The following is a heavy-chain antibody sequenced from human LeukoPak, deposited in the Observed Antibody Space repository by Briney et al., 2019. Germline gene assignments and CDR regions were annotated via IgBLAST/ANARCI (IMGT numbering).Heavy chain of an antibody. D-gene: IGHD3-22*01. CDR3: ARGTYYFDSSGYDYLAYFDY. V-gene: IGHV3-30-3*01. CDR2: ISYDGSNK. Sequence: GGSLRLSCAASRFTFSRYAMHWVRQAPGKGLELVAVISYDGSNKYYADSVKGRFTISRDNSRNTLYLQMNSLRAEDTAVYYCARGTYYFDSSGYDYLAYFDYWGQGTLVTVSS. CDR1: RFTFSRYA. J-gene: IGHJ4*02.